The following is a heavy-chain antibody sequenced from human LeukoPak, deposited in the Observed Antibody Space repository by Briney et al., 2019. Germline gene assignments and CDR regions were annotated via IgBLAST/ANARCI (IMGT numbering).Heavy chain of an antibody. CDR3: ARGENNYGYYYFDY. J-gene: IGHJ4*02. D-gene: IGHD5-18*01. CDR2: ISSSSRYI. Sequence: PGGSLRLSCAASEFTFSTYSMNWVRQAPGKGLEWVSSISSSSRYIYYADSVKGRFTISRDNAKNSLYLQMNSLRAEDTAEYYCARGENNYGYYYFDYWGQGTLVTVSS. V-gene: IGHV3-21*01. CDR1: EFTFSTYS.